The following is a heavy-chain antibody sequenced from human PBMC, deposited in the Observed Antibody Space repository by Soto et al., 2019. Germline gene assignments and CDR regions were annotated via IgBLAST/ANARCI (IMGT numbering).Heavy chain of an antibody. J-gene: IGHJ6*02. Sequence: GESLKISCKGSGYSFTSYWIGWVRQMPGKGLEWMGIIYPGDSDTRYSPSFQGQVTISADKSISTAYLQWSSLKASDTAMYYCARQRYSSSSYYYYGMDVWGQGTTVTVSS. CDR1: GYSFTSYW. D-gene: IGHD6-6*01. CDR3: ARQRYSSSSYYYYGMDV. V-gene: IGHV5-51*01. CDR2: IYPGDSDT.